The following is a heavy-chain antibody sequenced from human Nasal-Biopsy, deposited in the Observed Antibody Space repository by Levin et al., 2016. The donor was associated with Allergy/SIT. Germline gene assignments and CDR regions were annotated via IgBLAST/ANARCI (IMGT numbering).Heavy chain of an antibody. CDR3: AKGSGSTFDY. CDR1: GFTFSSYG. CDR2: ISYDGSDQ. J-gene: IGHJ4*02. V-gene: IGHV3-30*18. D-gene: IGHD1-26*01. Sequence: GESLKISCTASGFTFSSYGMHWVRQAPGKGLEWVASISYDGSDQDYGDSVKGRFTISRDDSKNTIYLQMSSLRVEDTAVYYCAKGSGSTFDYWGQGTLVTVSS.